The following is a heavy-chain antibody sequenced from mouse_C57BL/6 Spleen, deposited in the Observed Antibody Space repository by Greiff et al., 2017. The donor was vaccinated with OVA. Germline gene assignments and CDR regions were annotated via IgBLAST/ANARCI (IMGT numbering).Heavy chain of an antibody. J-gene: IGHJ2*01. CDR1: GYTFTDYE. CDR2: IDPETGGT. CDR3: TRYYGSSYFDY. D-gene: IGHD1-1*01. V-gene: IGHV1-15*01. Sequence: QVQFQQSGAELVRPGASVTLSCKASGYTFTDYEMHWVKQTPVHGLEWIGAIDPETGGTAYNQKFKGKAILTADKSSSTAYMELRSLTSEDSAVYYCTRYYGSSYFDYWGQGTTLTVSS.